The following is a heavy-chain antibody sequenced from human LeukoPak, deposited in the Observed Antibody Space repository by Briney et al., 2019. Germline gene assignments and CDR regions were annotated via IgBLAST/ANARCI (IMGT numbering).Heavy chain of an antibody. D-gene: IGHD4-17*01. V-gene: IGHV3-21*01. CDR1: GFTFTSYS. CDR2: ISSSSTYI. CDR3: ARDPGAVTTTSNWFDP. Sequence: GGSLRLSCAASGFTFTSYSMNWVRQAPRGGLEWVSSISSSSTYIYYADSVKGRFTIPRDNAKNSLYLQMNSLRAEDTAVYYCARDPGAVTTTSNWFDPWGQGTLVTVSS. J-gene: IGHJ5*02.